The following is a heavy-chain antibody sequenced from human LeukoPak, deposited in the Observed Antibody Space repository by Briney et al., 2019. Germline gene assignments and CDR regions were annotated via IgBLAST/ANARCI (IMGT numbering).Heavy chain of an antibody. CDR1: RFTFSSPT. V-gene: IGHV1-58*01. J-gene: IGHJ4*02. D-gene: IGHD3-10*01. CDR2: IVVGSGYT. Sequence: ASVKVSCKASRFTFSSPTVQWVRQARGQRLEWMRWIVVGSGYTNYAQKFQERVTFTGDMSTGTVYMELSSLRSEDTAVYYCAVARGLTDPLDFWGQGTLVTVSS. CDR3: AVARGLTDPLDF.